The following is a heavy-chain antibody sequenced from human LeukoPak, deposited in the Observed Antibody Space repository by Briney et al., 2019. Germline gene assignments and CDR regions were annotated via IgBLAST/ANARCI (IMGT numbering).Heavy chain of an antibody. J-gene: IGHJ4*02. CDR1: GGTFSSYG. CDR2: ISAYNGNT. Sequence: ASVKVSCKASGGTFSSYGISWVRQAPGQGLEWMGWISAYNGNTNYAQKLQGRVTMTTDTSTSTAYMELRSLRSDDTAVYYCARHGLGYCSGGSCYSGGPFDYWGQGTLVTVSS. V-gene: IGHV1-18*01. D-gene: IGHD2-15*01. CDR3: ARHGLGYCSGGSCYSGGPFDY.